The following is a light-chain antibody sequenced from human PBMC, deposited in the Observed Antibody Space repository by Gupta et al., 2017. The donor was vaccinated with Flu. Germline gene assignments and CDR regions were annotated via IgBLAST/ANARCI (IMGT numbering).Light chain of an antibody. J-gene: IGKJ1*01. CDR2: GAS. CDR3: QQYGSSPWT. Sequence: EIVLTQSTGTLSVSTGERATLSCRASQSVSRGYLAWYQQKPGPAPSLLIYGASTRATATPDRISGSGSGTDFTLTINILEPEYFAMYYCQQYGSSPWTFGQGTKVEVK. V-gene: IGKV3-20*01. CDR1: QSVSRGY.